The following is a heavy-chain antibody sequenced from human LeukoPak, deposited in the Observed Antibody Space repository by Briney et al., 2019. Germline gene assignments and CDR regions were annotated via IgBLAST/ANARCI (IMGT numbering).Heavy chain of an antibody. J-gene: IGHJ6*03. D-gene: IGHD1-26*01. V-gene: IGHV4-59*01. CDR3: AREGDTNIYYFYMDV. CDR2: IYYTGSG. CDR1: GGSISTYY. Sequence: SETLSLTCTASGGSISTYYWSWIRQPPGKGLEWIGFIYYTGSGNYNPSLKSRVTMSVDTSKNPFSLMLSSVTAADTAVYYCAREGDTNIYYFYMDVWGKGTTVTVSS.